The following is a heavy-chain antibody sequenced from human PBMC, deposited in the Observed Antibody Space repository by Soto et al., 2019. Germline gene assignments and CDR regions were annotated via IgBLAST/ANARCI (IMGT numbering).Heavy chain of an antibody. CDR2: MNPNSGNT. CDR3: ARDTSRITMVRGVIITKGNLDY. V-gene: IGHV1-8*01. D-gene: IGHD3-10*01. CDR1: GYTFTSYD. J-gene: IGHJ4*02. Sequence: AASVKVSCKASGYTFTSYDINWVRQATGQGLEWMGWMNPNSGNTGYAQKFQGRVTMTRNTSISTAYMELSSLRSEDTAVYYCARDTSRITMVRGVIITKGNLDYWGQGTLVTVSS.